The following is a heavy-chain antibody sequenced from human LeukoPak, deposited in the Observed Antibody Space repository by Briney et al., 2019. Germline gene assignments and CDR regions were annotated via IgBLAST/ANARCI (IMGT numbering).Heavy chain of an antibody. CDR3: ARAYSKVTMVRGVGGY. CDR1: GYTFTGYY. D-gene: IGHD3-10*01. CDR2: INPNSGGT. V-gene: IGHV1-2*02. J-gene: IGHJ4*02. Sequence: ASVKVSCKASGYTFTGYYMHWVRQAPGQGLGWMGWINPNSGGTNYAQKFQGRVTMTRDTSISTAYMELSRLRSDDTAVYYCARAYSKVTMVRGVGGYWGQGTLVTVSS.